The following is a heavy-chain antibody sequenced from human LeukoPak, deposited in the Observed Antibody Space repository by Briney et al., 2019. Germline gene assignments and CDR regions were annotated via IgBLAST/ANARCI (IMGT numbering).Heavy chain of an antibody. J-gene: IGHJ4*02. CDR3: AADRVLYGLDV. V-gene: IGHV3-74*01. CDR1: GFIFSSYW. CDR2: IKGDGSGI. D-gene: IGHD4-17*01. Sequence: GGSLRLSCAASGFIFSSYWMHWGRQVPGKGLVWVSRIKGDGSGITYADSVKGRFTISRDNAKNTLYLQMNTLGAEDTAVYYCAADRVLYGLDVWGQGTLVTVSS.